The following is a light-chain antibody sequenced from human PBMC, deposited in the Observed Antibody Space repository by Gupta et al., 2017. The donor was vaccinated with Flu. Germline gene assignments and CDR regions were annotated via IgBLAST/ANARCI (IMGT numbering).Light chain of an antibody. J-gene: IGLJ3*02. CDR1: NPNNASNT. V-gene: IGLV1-44*01. CDR2: TTD. Sequence: SNPNNASNTVNWVQQVPGTAPKLLIHTTDKRPSGVPDRFSGSKSGTSASLAIAGLQPEDEADYFCAVWDDSLNGWMFGGGTKLTVL. CDR3: AVWDDSLNGWM.